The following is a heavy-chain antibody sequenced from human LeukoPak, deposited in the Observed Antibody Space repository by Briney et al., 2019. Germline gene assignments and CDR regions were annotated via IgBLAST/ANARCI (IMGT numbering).Heavy chain of an antibody. CDR3: ARAYSALGAFDI. D-gene: IGHD5-12*01. J-gene: IGHJ3*02. CDR1: GFTFSSYR. V-gene: IGHV3-21*01. Sequence: GGSLRLSCAAAGFTFSSYRMHWVRQAPGKGLEWVSSISSGTTTYIYYADSVKGRFTISRDNAKSSLYLQMNSLRAEDTAVYYCARAYSALGAFDIWGQGTVVTVSS. CDR2: ISSGTTTYI.